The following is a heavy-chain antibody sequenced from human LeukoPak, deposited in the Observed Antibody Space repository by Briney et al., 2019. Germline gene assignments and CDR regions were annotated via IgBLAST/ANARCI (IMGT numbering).Heavy chain of an antibody. V-gene: IGHV4-59*08. CDR3: ARLDDYGDYVGYWYFDL. CDR2: IYYSGST. Sequence: SETLSLTCTVSGGSISSYYWSWIRQPPGKGLEGIGYIYYSGSTNYNPSLKSRVTISVDTSKNQFSLKLSSVTAADTAVYYCARLDDYGDYVGYWYFDLWGRGTLVTVSS. CDR1: GGSISSYY. J-gene: IGHJ2*01. D-gene: IGHD4-17*01.